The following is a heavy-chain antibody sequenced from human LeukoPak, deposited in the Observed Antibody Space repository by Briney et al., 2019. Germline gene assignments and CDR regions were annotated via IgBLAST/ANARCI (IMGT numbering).Heavy chain of an antibody. Sequence: ASVKVSCKASGYTFTNYYIHWVRQAPGQGLEWMGWINPNSGGTNYAQKFQGRVTMTRDTSISTAYMELSRLRSDDTAVYYCARVRDGYNDAYDIWGQGTVVTVSS. J-gene: IGHJ3*02. D-gene: IGHD5-24*01. CDR1: GYTFTNYY. CDR2: INPNSGGT. CDR3: ARVRDGYNDAYDI. V-gene: IGHV1-2*02.